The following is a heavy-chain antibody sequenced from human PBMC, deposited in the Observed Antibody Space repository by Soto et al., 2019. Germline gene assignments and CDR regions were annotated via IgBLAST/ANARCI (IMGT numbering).Heavy chain of an antibody. V-gene: IGHV3-21*01. Sequence: PGGSLRLSXAASGFTFSSYSMNWVRQAPGKGLEWVSSISSSSSYIYYADSVKGRFTISRDNAKNSLYLQMNSLRAEDTAVYYCARVEYSSSWYAGAFDYWGQGTLVTVSS. CDR1: GFTFSSYS. CDR3: ARVEYSSSWYAGAFDY. CDR2: ISSSSSYI. J-gene: IGHJ4*02. D-gene: IGHD6-13*01.